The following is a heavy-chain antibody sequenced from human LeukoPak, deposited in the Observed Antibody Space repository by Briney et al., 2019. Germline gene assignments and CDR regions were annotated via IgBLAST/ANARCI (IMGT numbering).Heavy chain of an antibody. Sequence: GASVKVSCKASGYTFTSYYMHWVRQAPGQGLEWMGIINPSGGSTSYAQKFQGRVTMTRDTSTGTVYMELSSLRSEDTAVYYCARLGKFGLPDYWGQGTLVTVSS. V-gene: IGHV1-46*01. CDR1: GYTFTSYY. J-gene: IGHJ4*02. CDR2: INPSGGST. D-gene: IGHD4-11*01. CDR3: ARLGKFGLPDY.